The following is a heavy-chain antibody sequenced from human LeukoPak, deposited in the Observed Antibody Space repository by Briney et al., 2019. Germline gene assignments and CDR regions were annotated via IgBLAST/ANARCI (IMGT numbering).Heavy chain of an antibody. J-gene: IGHJ4*02. Sequence: GESLRLSCAASGFTFSSFSMTWVRQAPGKGLEWVSSISGSGSYIYYADSVKGRFTISRDNAKNSLYLQMNSLRAEDTAVYYCARSESYYYFDFGGQGTLVTVSS. V-gene: IGHV3-21*01. CDR1: GFTFSSFS. CDR2: ISGSGSYI. CDR3: ARSESYYYFDF. D-gene: IGHD1-26*01.